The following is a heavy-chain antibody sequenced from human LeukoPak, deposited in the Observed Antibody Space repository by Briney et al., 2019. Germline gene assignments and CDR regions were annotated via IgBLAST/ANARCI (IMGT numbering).Heavy chain of an antibody. D-gene: IGHD5-18*01. CDR2: ISISSSSI. CDR1: GFTFSSYG. V-gene: IGHV3-48*04. Sequence: HPWGPLRLSCAASGFTFSSYGMNWVRQAPGEGLEWVSYISISSSSISYADSVKGRFTISRDNAKNSLYLQMNSLRAEDTAIYYCARAGLGYSYGTGYYYYMDVWGKGTTVTVSS. CDR3: ARAGLGYSYGTGYYYYMDV. J-gene: IGHJ6*03.